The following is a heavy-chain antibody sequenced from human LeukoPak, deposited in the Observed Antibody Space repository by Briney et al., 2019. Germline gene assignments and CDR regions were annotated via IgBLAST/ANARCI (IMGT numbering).Heavy chain of an antibody. J-gene: IGHJ4*02. V-gene: IGHV5-51*01. Sequence: GESLQISCQGSGYSFTSYWIGWVRQMPGKGLEWMGIIYPGDSDTRYSPSFQGQVTISADKSISTAYLQWSSLKASDTAMYYCARLGGGYCSGGSCYADYFDYWGQGTLVTVSS. CDR2: IYPGDSDT. CDR3: ARLGGGYCSGGSCYADYFDY. D-gene: IGHD2-15*01. CDR1: GYSFTSYW.